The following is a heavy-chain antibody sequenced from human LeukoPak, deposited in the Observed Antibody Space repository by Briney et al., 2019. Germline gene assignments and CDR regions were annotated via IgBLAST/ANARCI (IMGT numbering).Heavy chain of an antibody. Sequence: ASVKVSCKASGYTFTSYDINWVRQATGQGLEWVGWMNPNSGNTGHAQKFQGRVTMTRNTSISTAYMELSSLRSEDTAVYYCARGPSGVPTYYFDYWGQGTLVTVSS. CDR2: MNPNSGNT. J-gene: IGHJ4*02. V-gene: IGHV1-8*01. D-gene: IGHD4/OR15-4a*01. CDR3: ARGPSGVPTYYFDY. CDR1: GYTFTSYD.